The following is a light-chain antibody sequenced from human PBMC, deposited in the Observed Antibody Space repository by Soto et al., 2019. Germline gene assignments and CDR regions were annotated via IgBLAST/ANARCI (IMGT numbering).Light chain of an antibody. Sequence: QSVLTQPASVSGSPGHSITISCSGTSSDVGGYNYVSWYQQHPGKAPQVMIYDVSNRPSGVSNRFSGSKSGNTASLTISGLQAEDEADYYCYSYTTSSTYVFGTGTKVTVL. J-gene: IGLJ1*01. CDR1: SSDVGGYNY. CDR3: YSYTTSSTYV. V-gene: IGLV2-14*01. CDR2: DVS.